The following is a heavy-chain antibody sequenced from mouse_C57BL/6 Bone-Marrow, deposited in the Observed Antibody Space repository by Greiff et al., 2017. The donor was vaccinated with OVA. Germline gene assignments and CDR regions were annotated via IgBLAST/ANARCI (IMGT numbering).Heavy chain of an antibody. CDR1: GYTFTDYY. CDR3: ARWTRGDYAMDY. Sequence: QVQLQQSGPELVKPGASVKISCKASGYTFTDYYINWVKQRPGQGLEWIGWIFPGSGSTYYNEKLKGKAQLTVDKSSSTAYMLLSSLTSEDSAVYFCARWTRGDYAMDYWGQGTSVTVSS. CDR2: IFPGSGST. J-gene: IGHJ4*01. V-gene: IGHV1-75*01.